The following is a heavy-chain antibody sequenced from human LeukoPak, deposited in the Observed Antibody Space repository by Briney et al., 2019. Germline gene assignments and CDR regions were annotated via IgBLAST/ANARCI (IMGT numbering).Heavy chain of an antibody. J-gene: IGHJ4*02. V-gene: IGHV3-23*01. Sequence: GGSLRLSCAASGFTFSSYAMNWVRQAPGKGLEWVSAISGSGGSTYYADSVKGRFTISRDDSKNTVFLQMNSLRTEDTAVYYCARDKSGDTIAAADTYFDYWGQGTLATVSS. CDR3: ARDKSGDTIAAADTYFDY. D-gene: IGHD6-13*01. CDR1: GFTFSSYA. CDR2: ISGSGGST.